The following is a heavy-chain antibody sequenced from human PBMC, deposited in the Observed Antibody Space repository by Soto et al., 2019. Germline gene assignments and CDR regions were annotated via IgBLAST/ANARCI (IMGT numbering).Heavy chain of an antibody. CDR3: AGAPYGSGSYSSDYFDD. CDR1: GYIFTNYA. J-gene: IGHJ4*02. D-gene: IGHD3-10*01. V-gene: IGHV1-3*01. CDR2: INAANGNT. Sequence: ASVKVSCKASGYIFTNYAMHWVRQAPGQRLEWMGWINAANGNTKYSQKFQGRVTITTDTSASTAYMELSSLRSEDTAVYYCAGAPYGSGSYSSDYFDDWGQGTLVTVSS.